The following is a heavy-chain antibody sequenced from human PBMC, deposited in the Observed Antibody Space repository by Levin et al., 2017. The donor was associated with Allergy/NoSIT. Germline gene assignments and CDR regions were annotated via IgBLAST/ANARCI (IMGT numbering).Heavy chain of an antibody. CDR2: IKSKTDGGTT. V-gene: IGHV3-15*01. Sequence: PGGSLRLSCAASGFTFSNAWMSWVRQAPGKGLEWVGRIKSKTDGGTTDYAAPVKGRFTISRDDSKNTLYLQMNSLKTEDTAVYYCTTDLGAGVLWFGNWGQGTLVTVSS. CDR3: TTDLGAGVLWFGN. CDR1: GFTFSNAW. D-gene: IGHD2-8*01. J-gene: IGHJ5*02.